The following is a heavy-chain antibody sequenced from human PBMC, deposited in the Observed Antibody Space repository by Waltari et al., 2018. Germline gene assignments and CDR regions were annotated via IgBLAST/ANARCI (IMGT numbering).Heavy chain of an antibody. CDR2: IRYDGSNK. CDR3: AKDRIVGATTGLFGDY. CDR1: GFTFSSYG. Sequence: VQLVESGGGVVQPGGSLRLSCAASGFTFSSYGMHWVRQAPDKGLEWVAFIRYDGSNKYYADSVKGRFTISRDNSKNTLYLQMNSLRAEDTAVYYCAKDRIVGATTGLFGDYWGQGTLVTVSS. V-gene: IGHV3-30*02. D-gene: IGHD1-26*01. J-gene: IGHJ4*02.